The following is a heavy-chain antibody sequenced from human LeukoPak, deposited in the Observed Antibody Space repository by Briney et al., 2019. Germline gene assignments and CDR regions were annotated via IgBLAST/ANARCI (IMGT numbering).Heavy chain of an antibody. CDR3: ARDREIGYCSSTSCGNWFDP. D-gene: IGHD2-2*01. Sequence: PSETLSLTCTVSGSSISSYYWSWIRQPAGKGLEWIGRIYTSGSTNYNPSLKSRVTMSVDTSKNQFSLKLSSVTAADTAVYYCARDREIGYCSSTSCGNWFDPWGQGTLVTVSS. CDR1: GSSISSYY. J-gene: IGHJ5*02. CDR2: IYTSGST. V-gene: IGHV4-4*07.